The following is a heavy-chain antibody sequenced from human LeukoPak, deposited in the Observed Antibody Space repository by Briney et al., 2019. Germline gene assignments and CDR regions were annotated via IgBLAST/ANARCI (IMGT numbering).Heavy chain of an antibody. CDR3: ARDSPTYYYDSSGCDY. V-gene: IGHV3-30-3*01. CDR2: ISYDGSNK. D-gene: IGHD3-22*01. CDR1: GFTFSSYA. J-gene: IGHJ4*02. Sequence: QPGRSLRLSCAASGFTFSSYAMHWVRQAPGKGLEWVAVISYDGSNKYYADSVKGRFTISRDNSKNTLYLQMNSLRAEDTAVYYCARDSPTYYYDSSGCDYWGQGTLVTVSS.